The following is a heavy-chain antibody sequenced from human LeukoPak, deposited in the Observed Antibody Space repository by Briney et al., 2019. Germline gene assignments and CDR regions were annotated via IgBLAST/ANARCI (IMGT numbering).Heavy chain of an antibody. Sequence: PSETLSLTCTVSGGSISSSSYYWGWIRQPPGKGLEWIGSIYYSGSTYYNPSLKSRVTISVDTSKNQFSLKLSSVTAADTAVYYCASYDFWRKFDYWGQGTLVTVSS. J-gene: IGHJ4*02. D-gene: IGHD3-3*01. CDR1: GGSISSSSYY. V-gene: IGHV4-39*01. CDR2: IYYSGST. CDR3: ASYDFWRKFDY.